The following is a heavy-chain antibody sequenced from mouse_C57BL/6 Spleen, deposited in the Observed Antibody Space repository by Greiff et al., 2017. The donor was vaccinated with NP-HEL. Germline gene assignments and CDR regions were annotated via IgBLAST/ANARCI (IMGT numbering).Heavy chain of an antibody. D-gene: IGHD1-1*01. CDR1: GYSITSGYY. Sequence: EVQLQESGPGLVKPSQSLSLTCSVTGYSITSGYYWNWIRQFPGNKLEWMGYISYDGSNNYNPSLKNRISITRDTSKNQFFLKLNSVTTEDTATYYCARHYYGREEYYFDYWGQGTTLTVSS. J-gene: IGHJ2*01. CDR2: ISYDGSN. V-gene: IGHV3-6*01. CDR3: ARHYYGREEYYFDY.